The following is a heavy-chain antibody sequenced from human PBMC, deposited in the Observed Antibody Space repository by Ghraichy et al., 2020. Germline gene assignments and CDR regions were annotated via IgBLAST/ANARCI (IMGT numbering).Heavy chain of an antibody. CDR3: AREGGGYGGNSGYYYYGMDV. CDR2: INPSGGST. CDR1: GYTFTSYY. D-gene: IGHD4-23*01. Sequence: ASVKVSCKASGYTFTSYYMHWVRQAPGQGLEWMGIINPSGGSTSYAQKFQGRVTMTRDTSTSTVYMELSSLRSEDTAVYYCAREGGGYGGNSGYYYYGMDVWGQGTTVTVSS. V-gene: IGHV1-46*01. J-gene: IGHJ6*02.